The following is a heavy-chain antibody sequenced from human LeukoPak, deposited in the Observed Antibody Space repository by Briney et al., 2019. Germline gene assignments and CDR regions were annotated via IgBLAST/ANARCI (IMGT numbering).Heavy chain of an antibody. Sequence: GGSLRLSCAASGFTFSSYEMNWVRQAPGKGLEWVSYISSSGSTIYYADSVKGRFTISRDNAKNSLYLQMNSLRAEDTAVYYCARDLSGYDYFDYRGQGTLVTVSS. V-gene: IGHV3-48*03. D-gene: IGHD5-12*01. CDR1: GFTFSSYE. CDR3: ARDLSGYDYFDY. CDR2: ISSSGSTI. J-gene: IGHJ4*02.